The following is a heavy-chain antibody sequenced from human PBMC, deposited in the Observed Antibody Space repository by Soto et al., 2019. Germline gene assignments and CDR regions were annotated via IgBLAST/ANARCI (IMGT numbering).Heavy chain of an antibody. V-gene: IGHV4-34*01. J-gene: IGHJ6*02. CDR3: ARPLPILESDIDYYGMDV. CDR1: GGSFSGYY. Sequence: PSETLSLTCAVYGGSFSGYYWSWIRQPPGKGLEWIGEINHSGSTNYNPSLKSRVTISVDTSKNQFSLKLSSVTAADTAVYYCARPLPILESDIDYYGMDVWGLGTSVTVSS. CDR2: INHSGST.